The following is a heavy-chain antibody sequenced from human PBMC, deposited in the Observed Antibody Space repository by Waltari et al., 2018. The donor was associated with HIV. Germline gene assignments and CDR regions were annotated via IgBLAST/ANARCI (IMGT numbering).Heavy chain of an antibody. CDR3: TTAGSYYYYYGMDV. J-gene: IGHJ6*02. CDR2: IKSKTDGGTT. Sequence: EVQLVESGGGLVKPGGSLRLSCAPSGFTFSNPWMSRARPAPGKGLEWVGRIKSKTDGGTTDYAAPVKGRFTISRDDSKNTLYLQMNSLKTEDTAVYYCTTAGSYYYYYGMDVWGQGTTVTVSS. V-gene: IGHV3-15*01. D-gene: IGHD1-26*01. CDR1: GFTFSNPW.